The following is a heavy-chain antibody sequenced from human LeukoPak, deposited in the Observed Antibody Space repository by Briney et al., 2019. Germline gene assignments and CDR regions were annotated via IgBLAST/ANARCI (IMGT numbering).Heavy chain of an antibody. J-gene: IGHJ4*02. CDR3: AKINSPGLYYFDY. Sequence: PGGSLRLSCAASGFTFSSYAMNWVRQAPGKGLEWVSTIVGSGDSTYYADSVRGRFTISRDNSKNTLYLQMNSLRAEDTAVYYCAKINSPGLYYFDYWGQGTLVTVSS. CDR2: IVGSGDST. D-gene: IGHD6-19*01. V-gene: IGHV3-23*01. CDR1: GFTFSSYA.